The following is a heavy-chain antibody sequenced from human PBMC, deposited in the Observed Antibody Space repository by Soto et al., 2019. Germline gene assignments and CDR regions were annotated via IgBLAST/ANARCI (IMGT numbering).Heavy chain of an antibody. Sequence: YWSWIRQPPGKGLEWIGYIYYSGSTNYNPSLKSRVTISVDTSKNQFSLKLSSVTAADTAVYYCARSRGDYARNWFDPWGQGTLVTVSS. CDR2: IYYSGST. J-gene: IGHJ5*02. D-gene: IGHD4-17*01. CDR1: Y. V-gene: IGHV4-59*01. CDR3: ARSRGDYARNWFDP.